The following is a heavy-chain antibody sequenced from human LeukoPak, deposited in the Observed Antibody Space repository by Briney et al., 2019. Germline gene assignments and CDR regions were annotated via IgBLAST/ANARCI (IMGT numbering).Heavy chain of an antibody. V-gene: IGHV4-4*02. Sequence: PSGTLSLTCAVSGGSISSSNWWSWVRQPPGKGLEWIGEIYHSGSTNYNPSLKSRVTISVDKSKNPFSLKLSSVTAADTAVYYCAGGRYYYDSSGSEFDYWGQGTLVSVSS. D-gene: IGHD3-22*01. CDR2: IYHSGST. CDR3: AGGRYYYDSSGSEFDY. J-gene: IGHJ4*02. CDR1: GGSISSSNW.